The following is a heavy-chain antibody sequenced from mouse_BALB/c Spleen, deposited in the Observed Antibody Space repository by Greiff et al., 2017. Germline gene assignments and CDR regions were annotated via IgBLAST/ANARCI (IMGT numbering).Heavy chain of an antibody. Sequence: HVQLQQSGAELVKPGASVKLSCKASGYTFTSYYMYWVKQRPGQGLEWIGEINPSNGGTNFNEKFKSKATLTVDKSSSTAYMQLSSLTSEDSAVYYCTRDSGLRVFDYWGQGTTLTVSS. CDR1: GYTFTSYY. D-gene: IGHD3-1*01. CDR2: INPSNGGT. CDR3: TRDSGLRVFDY. V-gene: IGHV1S81*02. J-gene: IGHJ2*01.